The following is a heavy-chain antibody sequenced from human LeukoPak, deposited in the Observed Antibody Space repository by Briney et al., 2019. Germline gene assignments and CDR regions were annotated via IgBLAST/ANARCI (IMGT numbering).Heavy chain of an antibody. CDR2: ISGNGGST. CDR3: ARGEAKMYYYGSGTFDY. J-gene: IGHJ4*02. V-gene: IGHV3-64*01. CDR1: GFTFSSYA. Sequence: PGGSLRLSCAASGFTFSSYAMHWVRQAPGKGLEYVSAISGNGGSTYYANSVKGRFTISRDNSKNTLYLQMGSLRAEDMAVYYCARGEAKMYYYGSGTFDYSGQGTLVTVSS. D-gene: IGHD3-10*01.